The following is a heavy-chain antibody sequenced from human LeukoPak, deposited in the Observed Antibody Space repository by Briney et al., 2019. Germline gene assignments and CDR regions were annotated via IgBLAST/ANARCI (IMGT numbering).Heavy chain of an antibody. V-gene: IGHV4-4*09. Sequence: PSETLSLTCTVSGGSFSSYYWSWIRQPPGKGLEWIGYIYTSGSTNYNPSLKSRVTISVDTSKNQFSLKLSSVTAADTAVYYCARLGSYSSSLFYYYYMDVWGKGTTVTVSS. D-gene: IGHD6-6*01. J-gene: IGHJ6*03. CDR2: IYTSGST. CDR3: ARLGSYSSSLFYYYYMDV. CDR1: GGSFSSYY.